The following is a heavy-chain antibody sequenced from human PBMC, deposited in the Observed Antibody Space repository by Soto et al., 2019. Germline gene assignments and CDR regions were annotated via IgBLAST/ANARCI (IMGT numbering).Heavy chain of an antibody. CDR2: ISSSGETI. J-gene: IGHJ4*02. CDR3: AKNGLDNSPSAIDS. CDR1: GFIFSDYY. Sequence: GGSLRLSCAASGFIFSDYYMTWIRQAPGKGLEWVSYISSSGETIYYADSVKGRFTISRDNAKNSVYLQMNSLRGEDTAVYYCAKNGLDNSPSAIDSWGPGTLVTVSS. D-gene: IGHD2-8*01. V-gene: IGHV3-11*01.